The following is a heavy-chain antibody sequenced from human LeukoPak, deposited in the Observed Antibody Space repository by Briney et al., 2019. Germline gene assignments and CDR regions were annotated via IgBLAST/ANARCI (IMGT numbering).Heavy chain of an antibody. Sequence: SETLSLTRTVSGGSISTYYWSWIRQPPGKGLEWIGYIYYSGNTDYNPSLKSRVTISVDTSKNQVSLKLSSVTAADTAVYYCARRERSGSPFQDWGQGTLVTVSS. V-gene: IGHV4-59*08. J-gene: IGHJ1*01. CDR1: GGSISTYY. CDR3: ARRERSGSPFQD. CDR2: IYYSGNT. D-gene: IGHD2-15*01.